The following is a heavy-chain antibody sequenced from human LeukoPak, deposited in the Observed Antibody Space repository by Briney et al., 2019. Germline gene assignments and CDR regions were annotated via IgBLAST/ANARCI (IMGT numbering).Heavy chain of an antibody. CDR3: ASLNTARYSYDY. V-gene: IGHV3-21*01. CDR1: GFTFSSYS. Sequence: TGGSLRLSCAASGFTFSSYSMNWVRQAPGKGLEWVSSISSSSSYIYYADSVKGRFTISRDNAKNSLYLQMNSLRAEDTAVYYCASLNTARYSYDYWGQGTLVTVSS. J-gene: IGHJ4*02. CDR2: ISSSSSYI. D-gene: IGHD5-18*01.